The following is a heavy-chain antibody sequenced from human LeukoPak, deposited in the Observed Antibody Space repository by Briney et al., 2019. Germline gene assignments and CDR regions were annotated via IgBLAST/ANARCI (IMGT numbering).Heavy chain of an antibody. CDR3: ARDVSHSGSRDAWWFDP. J-gene: IGHJ5*02. CDR2: INPSGGST. CDR1: GYTFTSYY. D-gene: IGHD6-13*01. Sequence: GASVKVSCKASGYTFTSYYMHWVRQAPGQGLEWMGIINPSGGSTSYAQKFQGRVTMTRDMSTNTFYMELSSLRFEDTAVYYCARDVSHSGSRDAWWFDPWGQGTLVTVSS. V-gene: IGHV1-46*01.